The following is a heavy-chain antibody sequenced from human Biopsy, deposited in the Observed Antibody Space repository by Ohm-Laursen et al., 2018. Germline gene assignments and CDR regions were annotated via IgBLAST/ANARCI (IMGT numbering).Heavy chain of an antibody. D-gene: IGHD1-7*01. CDR1: GYTFTSYD. CDR3: GRAVRNQLLTDP. J-gene: IGHJ5*02. Sequence: SVKVSCKASGYTFTSYDITWVRQASGQGPEWIGWLNPVSGNSNFGQKFRGRVTVTSDTSISTAYMELSGLTSDDAATYYCGRAVRNQLLTDPWGQGTLVTVTS. CDR2: LNPVSGNS. V-gene: IGHV1-8*01.